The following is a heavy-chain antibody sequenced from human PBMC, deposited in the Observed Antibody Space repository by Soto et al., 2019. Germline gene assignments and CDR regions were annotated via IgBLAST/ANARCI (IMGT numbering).Heavy chain of an antibody. Sequence: SETLSLTCTVSGGSVSIGSFYWSWIRQPPGKGLEWIGCIYYSGSTNYNPSLKSRVTISVDTSKNQFSLRLTSVTAAETAVYFCARDFSTQNRAHNWFDSWGQGTLVTVSS. V-gene: IGHV4-61*01. CDR1: GGSVSIGSFY. D-gene: IGHD6-13*01. J-gene: IGHJ5*01. CDR2: IYYSGST. CDR3: ARDFSTQNRAHNWFDS.